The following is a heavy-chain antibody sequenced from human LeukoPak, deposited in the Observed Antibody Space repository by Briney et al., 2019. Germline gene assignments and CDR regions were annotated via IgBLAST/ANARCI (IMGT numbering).Heavy chain of an antibody. CDR1: GFTFDDYA. D-gene: IGHD2-15*01. CDR2: ISSNSGSI. Sequence: TGGSLRLSCAASGFTFDDYAMHWVRQAPGKGLEWVSGISSNSGSIGYADSVKGRFTISRDNAKNSLYLEMNSLRAEDTALYYCAQDGYCSGASCYLFDHWGQGTLVTVSS. V-gene: IGHV3-9*01. CDR3: AQDGYCSGASCYLFDH. J-gene: IGHJ4*02.